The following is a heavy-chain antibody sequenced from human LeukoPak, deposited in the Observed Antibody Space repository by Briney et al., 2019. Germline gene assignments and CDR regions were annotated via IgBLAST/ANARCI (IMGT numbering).Heavy chain of an antibody. D-gene: IGHD1-26*01. CDR1: GYTFTGYY. CDR2: INPNSGGT. CDR3: ARDRPGRRGSYYLNDAFDI. V-gene: IGHV1-2*02. Sequence: GASVKVSCKASGYTFTGYYMHWVRQAPGQGLEWMGWINPNSGGTNYAQKFQGRVTMTRDTSISTAYMELSRLRSDDTAVYYCARDRPGRRGSYYLNDAFDIWGQGTMVTVSS. J-gene: IGHJ3*02.